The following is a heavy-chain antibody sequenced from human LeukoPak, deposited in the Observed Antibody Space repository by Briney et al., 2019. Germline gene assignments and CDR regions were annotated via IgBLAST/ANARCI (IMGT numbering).Heavy chain of an antibody. CDR3: ARGYYDSSGPGALDI. D-gene: IGHD3-22*01. Sequence: GGSLRLSCAASGFTFSSYAMSWVRQAPGKGVEWVSTFSGSGGSTYYADSVKGRFTISRDNDKNTLYLEMNSLRAEDTAVYYCARGYYDSSGPGALDIWGQGTMVTVSS. CDR2: FSGSGGST. CDR1: GFTFSSYA. V-gene: IGHV3-23*01. J-gene: IGHJ3*02.